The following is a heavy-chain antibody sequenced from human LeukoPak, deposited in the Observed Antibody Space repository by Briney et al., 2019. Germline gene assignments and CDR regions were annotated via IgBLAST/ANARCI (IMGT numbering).Heavy chain of an antibody. J-gene: IGHJ3*02. CDR1: GYRFTKQW. CDR3: TTYSYTGGYYAFGS. CDR2: IYPDESRT. Sequence: LGESLKLPCKSFGYRFTKQWIGGVRQMPGKGLEGMADIYPDESRTEYAPSLEDQVTMSVDKSGSTTYLQWRRLKASDTAMYYCTTYSYTGGYYAFGSWGRGTMVT. V-gene: IGHV5-51*01. D-gene: IGHD3-22*01.